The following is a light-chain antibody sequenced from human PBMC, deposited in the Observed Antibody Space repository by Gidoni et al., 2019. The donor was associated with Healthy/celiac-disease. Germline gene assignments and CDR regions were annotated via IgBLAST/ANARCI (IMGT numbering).Light chain of an antibody. CDR1: QSLLHSNGYNY. Sequence: IVMPQSPLSLPVTPGEPASISCRSSQSLLHSNGYNYLDWYLQKPGQSPQLLIYLGSNRASGVPDRFSGSGSGTDFTLKISRVEAEYVGVYYCMQALQTPYTFGQGTKLEIK. V-gene: IGKV2-28*01. CDR2: LGS. J-gene: IGKJ2*01. CDR3: MQALQTPYT.